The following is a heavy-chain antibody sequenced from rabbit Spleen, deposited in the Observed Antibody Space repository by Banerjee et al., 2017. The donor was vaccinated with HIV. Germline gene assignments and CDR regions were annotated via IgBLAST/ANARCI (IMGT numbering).Heavy chain of an antibody. CDR2: IDSGSSGFT. Sequence: QEQLVESGGGLVQPGASLTLTCTASGFSFSGNSYMCWVRQAPGKGLEWIACIDSGSSGFTYFASWANGRFTISKTSSTTVTLQMTSLTVADTATYFCARCYNSVSGNAYFNLWGPGTLVTVS. J-gene: IGHJ4*01. V-gene: IGHV1S45*01. CDR3: ARCYNSVSGNAYFNL. D-gene: IGHD1-1*01. CDR1: GFSFSGNSY.